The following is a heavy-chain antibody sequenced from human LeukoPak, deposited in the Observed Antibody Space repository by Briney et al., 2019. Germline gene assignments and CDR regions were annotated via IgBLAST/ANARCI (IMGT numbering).Heavy chain of an antibody. CDR1: GYTFTSYD. J-gene: IGHJ5*02. V-gene: IGHV1-8*01. CDR3: ARTYYYDSSGYYFGWFDP. CDR2: MNPNSGNT. D-gene: IGHD3-22*01. Sequence: ASVKVSCKASGYTFTSYDINWVRQATGQGLEWMGWMNPNSGNTGYAQKFQGRVTMTRNTSISTAYMELSSLRSEDTAVYYCARTYYYDSSGYYFGWFDPWGQGTLVTVSS.